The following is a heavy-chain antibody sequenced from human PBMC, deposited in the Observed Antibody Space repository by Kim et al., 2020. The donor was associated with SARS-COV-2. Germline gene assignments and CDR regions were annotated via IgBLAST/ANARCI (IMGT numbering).Heavy chain of an antibody. CDR2: IYSGGST. Sequence: GGSLRLSCAASGFTVSSNYMSWVRQAPGKGLEWVSVIYSGGSTYYADSVKGRFTISRDNSKNTLYLQMNSLRAEDTAVYYCAREESAGRWYFDLWGRGTLVTVSS. D-gene: IGHD6-13*01. J-gene: IGHJ2*01. CDR3: AREESAGRWYFDL. V-gene: IGHV3-53*01. CDR1: GFTVSSNY.